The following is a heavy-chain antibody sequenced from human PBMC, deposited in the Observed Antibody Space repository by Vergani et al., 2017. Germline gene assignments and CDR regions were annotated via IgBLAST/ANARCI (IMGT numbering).Heavy chain of an antibody. V-gene: IGHV3-21*01. D-gene: IGHD3-22*01. J-gene: IGHJ4*02. CDR1: GFTFSSYS. Sequence: EVQPVESGGSLVKPGGSLRLSCAASGFTFSSYSMNWVRQAPGKGLEWVSSISSSSSYIYYADSVKGRFTISRDNAKNSLYLQMNSLRAEDTAVYYCARDLFYYDSSGYYSGFFDYWGQGTLVTVSS. CDR2: ISSSSSYI. CDR3: ARDLFYYDSSGYYSGFFDY.